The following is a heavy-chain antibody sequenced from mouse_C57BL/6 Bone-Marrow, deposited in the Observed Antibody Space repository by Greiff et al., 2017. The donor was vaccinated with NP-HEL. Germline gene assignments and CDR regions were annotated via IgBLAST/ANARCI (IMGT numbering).Heavy chain of an antibody. CDR3: SRWDAWFAY. J-gene: IGHJ3*01. CDR1: GYTFTSYW. Sequence: QVQLQQPGAELVKPGASVKLSCKASGYTFTSYWMQWVKQRPGQGLEWIGEIDPSDSYTNYNPKFKGKATLTVDTSSSTAYLQLSSLTSADSAVYYCSRWDAWFAYWGQGTLVTVSA. V-gene: IGHV1-50*01. CDR2: IDPSDSYT. D-gene: IGHD4-1*01.